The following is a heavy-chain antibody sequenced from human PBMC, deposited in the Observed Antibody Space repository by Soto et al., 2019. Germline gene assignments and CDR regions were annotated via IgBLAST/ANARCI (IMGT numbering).Heavy chain of an antibody. V-gene: IGHV5-51*01. CDR1: GYSFTSYW. J-gene: IGHJ4*02. Sequence: PGESLKISCKGSGYSFTSYWIGWARQMPGKGLEWMGIIYPGDSDTRYSPSFQGQVTISADKSISTAYLQWSSLKASDTAMYYCARLPFYHYYDSSGVDYWGQGTLVTVSS. CDR2: IYPGDSDT. D-gene: IGHD3-22*01. CDR3: ARLPFYHYYDSSGVDY.